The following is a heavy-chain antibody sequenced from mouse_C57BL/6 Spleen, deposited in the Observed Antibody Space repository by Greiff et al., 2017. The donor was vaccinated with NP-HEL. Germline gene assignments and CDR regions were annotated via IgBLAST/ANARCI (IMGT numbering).Heavy chain of an antibody. J-gene: IGHJ2*01. CDR2: ISSGSSTI. V-gene: IGHV5-17*01. CDR3: ARRGIGYYGSWDY. D-gene: IGHD1-1*01. CDR1: GFTFSAYA. Sequence: EVMLVESGGGLVKPGGSLKLSCAASGFTFSAYAMHWVRQAPEKGLEWVAYISSGSSTIYYADTVKGRFTITRDNAKNTLFLQMTSLRSDDTAMYYCARRGIGYYGSWDYWGQGTTLTVSS.